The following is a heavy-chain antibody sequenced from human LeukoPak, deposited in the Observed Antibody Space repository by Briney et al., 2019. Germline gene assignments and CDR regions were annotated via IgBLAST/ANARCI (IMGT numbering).Heavy chain of an antibody. J-gene: IGHJ6*03. Sequence: PSETLSLTCAVYGGSLSGYYWSWIRQPPGKGLEWIGEINHSGSTNYNPSLKSRVTISVDTSKNQFSLKLSSVTAADTAVYYCARGPLRHRYYYYYYMDVWGKGTTVTVSS. CDR2: INHSGST. CDR3: ARGPLRHRYYYYYYMDV. CDR1: GGSLSGYY. V-gene: IGHV4-34*01.